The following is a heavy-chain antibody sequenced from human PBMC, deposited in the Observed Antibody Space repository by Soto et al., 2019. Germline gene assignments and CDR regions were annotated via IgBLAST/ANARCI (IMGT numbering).Heavy chain of an antibody. CDR3: ARNPRPTYGDYADY. CDR2: IWYDGSNE. V-gene: IGHV3-33*01. J-gene: IGHJ4*02. Sequence: QVQLVESGGGVVQPGTSLRLSCAASGFSFSSYGMHWVRQAPGKGLEWVAVIWYDGSNEHYTDSVKGRFTISRDNSKNPLYLQRNSLRAEDTAVYYCARNPRPTYGDYADYWGQGTLVTVSS. D-gene: IGHD4-17*01. CDR1: GFSFSSYG.